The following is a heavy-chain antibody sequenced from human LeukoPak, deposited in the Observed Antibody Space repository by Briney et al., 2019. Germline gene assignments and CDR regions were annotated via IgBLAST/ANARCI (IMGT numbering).Heavy chain of an antibody. J-gene: IGHJ4*02. CDR3: ARTPKRGVAYFDY. CDR1: GGSFSGYY. Sequence: SETLSLTCAVYGGSFSGYYWSWIRQPPGKGLEWIGGINHSGSTNYNPSLKSRVTISVDTSKNQFSLKLSSVTAADTAVYYCARTPKRGVAYFDYWGQGTLVTVSS. V-gene: IGHV4-34*01. D-gene: IGHD2-15*01. CDR2: INHSGST.